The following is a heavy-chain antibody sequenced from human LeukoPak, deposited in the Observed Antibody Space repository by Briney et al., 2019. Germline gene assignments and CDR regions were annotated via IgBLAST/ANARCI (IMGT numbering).Heavy chain of an antibody. J-gene: IGHJ1*01. Sequence: ASVKVSCKASGYTFTSYGISWVRQAPGQGLEWMGWISAYNGDTNYAQKLQGSVTMTTDTSTSTAYMELRSLRSDDTAVYYCARDLYPLAYCGGDCYGRYFQHWGQGTLVTVSS. D-gene: IGHD2-21*01. CDR2: ISAYNGDT. CDR1: GYTFTSYG. V-gene: IGHV1-18*01. CDR3: ARDLYPLAYCGGDCYGRYFQH.